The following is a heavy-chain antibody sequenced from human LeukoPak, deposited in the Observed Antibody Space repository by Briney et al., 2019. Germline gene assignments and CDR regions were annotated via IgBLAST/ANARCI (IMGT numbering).Heavy chain of an antibody. CDR3: ARHRQWLPYDY. V-gene: IGHV4-59*08. CDR1: GGSISSYY. D-gene: IGHD6-19*01. Sequence: SETLSLTCTVSGGSISSYYWSWIRQPPGKGLEWIGYIYYSGSTNYNPSLKSRVTISVDTSKNQFSLKLSSVTAADTAVYYCARHRQWLPYDYWGQGTLVTVSS. CDR2: IYYSGST. J-gene: IGHJ4*02.